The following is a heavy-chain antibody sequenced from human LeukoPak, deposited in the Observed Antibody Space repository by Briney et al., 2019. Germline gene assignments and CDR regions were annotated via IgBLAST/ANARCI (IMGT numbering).Heavy chain of an antibody. J-gene: IGHJ6*02. CDR3: ARLHYDRSVADYNGLDV. Sequence: PGGSLRLSCAASGFTFSSYDMHWVRQAPGKGLEWVSAIGADGKTYYSVSVKGRFTISRENAKNSLYLQMNSLRAGDTAVYYCARLHYDRSVADYNGLDVWGQGTTVTVSS. CDR1: GFTFSSYD. CDR2: IGADGKT. V-gene: IGHV3-13*04. D-gene: IGHD3-22*01.